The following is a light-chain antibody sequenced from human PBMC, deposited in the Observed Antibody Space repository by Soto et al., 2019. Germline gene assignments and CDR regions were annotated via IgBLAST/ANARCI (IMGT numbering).Light chain of an antibody. CDR2: GAS. CDR1: QSVGSNF. Sequence: EIVLTQSPGTLSLSPGERATLSCRASQSVGSNFLAWYQQRPGHAPRILIFGASGRATGIPDRFSGSGSGTDFTLTISRLEPEDFAVYYCQQYGSSSWTFGQGTKVDIK. CDR3: QQYGSSSWT. V-gene: IGKV3-20*01. J-gene: IGKJ1*01.